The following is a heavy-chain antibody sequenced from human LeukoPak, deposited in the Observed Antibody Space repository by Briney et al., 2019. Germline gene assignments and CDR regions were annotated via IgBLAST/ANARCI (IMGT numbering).Heavy chain of an antibody. V-gene: IGHV3-21*01. D-gene: IGHD2-15*01. Sequence: GGSLRLSCAASGFTFSSYWMNWARQAPGKGLEWVSSISSSSSYIYYADSVKGRFTISRDNAKNSLYLQMNSLRAEDTAVYYCASPVVVAASWPFDYWGQGTLVTVSS. CDR2: ISSSSSYI. J-gene: IGHJ4*02. CDR1: GFTFSSYW. CDR3: ASPVVVAASWPFDY.